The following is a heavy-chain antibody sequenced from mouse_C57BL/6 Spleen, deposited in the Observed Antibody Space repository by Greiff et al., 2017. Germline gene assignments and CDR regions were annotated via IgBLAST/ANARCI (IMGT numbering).Heavy chain of an antibody. CDR3: ARNSNYGWYFDV. CDR1: GYSFTGYY. CDR2: INPSTGGT. D-gene: IGHD2-5*01. V-gene: IGHV1-42*01. Sequence: EVQLQQSGPELVKPGASVKISCKASGYSFTGYYMNWVKQSPEKSLEWIGEINPSTGGTTYNQKFKAKATLTVDKSSSTAYMQLKSLTSEDSAVYYCARNSNYGWYFDVWGTGTTVTVSS. J-gene: IGHJ1*03.